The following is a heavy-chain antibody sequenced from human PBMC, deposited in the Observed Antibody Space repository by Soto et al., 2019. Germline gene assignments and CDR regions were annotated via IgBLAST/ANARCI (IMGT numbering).Heavy chain of an antibody. J-gene: IGHJ4*02. CDR3: VRDLYSSSWYALFDS. D-gene: IGHD6-13*01. CDR1: GYSINRSYY. V-gene: IGHV4-38-2*02. CDR2: IYHSGST. Sequence: NPSETLSLTCTVSGYSINRSYYWGWIRQPPGKGLEWIGSIYHSGSTSYNQSLKRRVTISVDTSKNQFSLKLCSVTAADTAVYFCVRDLYSSSWYALFDSWGQGSLVTVSS.